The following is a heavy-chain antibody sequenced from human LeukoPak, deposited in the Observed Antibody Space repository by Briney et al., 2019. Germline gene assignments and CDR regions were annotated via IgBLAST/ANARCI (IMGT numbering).Heavy chain of an antibody. D-gene: IGHD5-18*01. CDR2: ISWNSGSI. CDR3: AKGGYSYAYSSGGFDY. J-gene: IGHJ4*02. Sequence: GRSLRLSCAASGFTFDDHAMHWVRQAPGKGLEWVSGISWNSGSIGYADSVKGRFTISRDNAKNSLYLQMNSLRAEDTALYYCAKGGYSYAYSSGGFDYWGQGTLVTVSS. V-gene: IGHV3-9*01. CDR1: GFTFDDHA.